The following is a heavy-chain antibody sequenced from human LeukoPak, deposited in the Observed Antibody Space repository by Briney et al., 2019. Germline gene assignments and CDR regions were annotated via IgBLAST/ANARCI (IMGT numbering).Heavy chain of an antibody. CDR2: ISTYNGDT. Sequence: ASVKVSCKASGYTFTSHAMTWVRQAPGRGLEWMGWISTYNGDTHYAQRLQARVTLTIDTSTSTAYMELRSLRSDDTAVYYCARRKGIEVPGNDYWGQGTLVTVSS. CDR3: ARRKGIEVPGNDY. J-gene: IGHJ4*02. CDR1: GYTFTSHA. D-gene: IGHD6-19*01. V-gene: IGHV1-18*01.